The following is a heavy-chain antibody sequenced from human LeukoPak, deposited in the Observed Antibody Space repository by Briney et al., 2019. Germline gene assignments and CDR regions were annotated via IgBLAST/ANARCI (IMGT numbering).Heavy chain of an antibody. D-gene: IGHD3-22*01. Sequence: PSETLSLTCAVYGGSFSGYYWSWIRQPPGKGLEWIGEINHSGSTNYNPSLKSRVTISVDTSKNQFPLKLSSVTAADTAVYYCARAPSGYYPYYFDYWGQGTLVTVSS. J-gene: IGHJ4*02. CDR2: INHSGST. CDR1: GGSFSGYY. V-gene: IGHV4-34*01. CDR3: ARAPSGYYPYYFDY.